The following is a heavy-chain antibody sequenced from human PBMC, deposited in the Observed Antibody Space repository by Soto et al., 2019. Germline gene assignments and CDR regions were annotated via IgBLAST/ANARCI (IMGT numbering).Heavy chain of an antibody. Sequence: GGSLRLSCAASGFTFSSYEMNWVRQAPGKGLEWVSYISSSGSTIYYADSVKGRFTISRDNAKNSLYLQMNSLRAEDTAVYYCARNRYYDFWSGYIDAFDILGQGTMVTVSS. D-gene: IGHD3-3*01. CDR1: GFTFSSYE. V-gene: IGHV3-48*03. CDR3: ARNRYYDFWSGYIDAFDI. J-gene: IGHJ3*02. CDR2: ISSSGSTI.